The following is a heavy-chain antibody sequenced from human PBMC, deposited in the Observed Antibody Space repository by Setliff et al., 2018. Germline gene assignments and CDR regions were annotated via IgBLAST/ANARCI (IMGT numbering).Heavy chain of an antibody. J-gene: IGHJ4*02. CDR3: ARAGLAAAGRKGVFDH. V-gene: IGHV1-46*01. D-gene: IGHD6-13*01. CDR1: GYSLTSHY. Sequence: RASVKVSCKTSGYSLTSHYMHWVRQAPGQGLEWMGIINPGGVTFSSTQNFEGRVSMTSDTSTSTVFMELNSLTSDDTGVYYCARAGLAAAGRKGVFDHWGQGTLVTVSS. CDR2: INPGGVTF.